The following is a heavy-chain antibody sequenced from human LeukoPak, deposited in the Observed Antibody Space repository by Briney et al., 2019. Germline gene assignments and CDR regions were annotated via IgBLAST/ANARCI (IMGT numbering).Heavy chain of an antibody. J-gene: IGHJ5*02. V-gene: IGHV1-2*02. CDR3: ARDRAAAAGKEILYNWFDP. D-gene: IGHD6-13*01. CDR1: GYTFTGYY. Sequence: ASEKVSCKASGYTFTGYYMHWVRQAPGQGLEWMGWINTNSGGTNYAQKFQGRVTITRDTSISTAHMELSRLRSDDTAVYYCARDRAAAAGKEILYNWFDPWGQGTLVTVSS. CDR2: INTNSGGT.